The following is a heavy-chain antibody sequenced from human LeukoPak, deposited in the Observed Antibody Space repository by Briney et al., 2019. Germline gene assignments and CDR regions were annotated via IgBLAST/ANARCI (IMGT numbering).Heavy chain of an antibody. Sequence: GGSLRLSCAASGFTFSSYGMHWVRQAPGKGLEWVAVISYDGGNKYYADSVKGRFTISRDNSKNTLYLQMNSLRAEDTAVYYCAKPTLGAYCGGDCYAYYFDYWGQGTLVTVSS. CDR3: AKPTLGAYCGGDCYAYYFDY. D-gene: IGHD2-21*02. CDR2: ISYDGGNK. J-gene: IGHJ4*02. CDR1: GFTFSSYG. V-gene: IGHV3-30*18.